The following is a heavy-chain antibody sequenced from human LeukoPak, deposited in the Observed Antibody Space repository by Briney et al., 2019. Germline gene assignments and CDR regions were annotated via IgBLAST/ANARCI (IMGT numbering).Heavy chain of an antibody. CDR1: GFTFSSYE. Sequence: PGGSLRLSCAASGFTFSSYEMNWVRQAPGKGLEWVSYISSSGSTIYYADSVKGRFTISRDNSKNTLYLQMNSLRAEDTAVYYCAKSFEGDYDYWGQGTLVTVSS. D-gene: IGHD4-17*01. CDR3: AKSFEGDYDY. J-gene: IGHJ4*02. V-gene: IGHV3-48*03. CDR2: ISSSGSTI.